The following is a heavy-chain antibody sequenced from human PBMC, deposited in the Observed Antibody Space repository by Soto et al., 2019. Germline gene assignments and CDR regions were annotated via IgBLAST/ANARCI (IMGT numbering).Heavy chain of an antibody. CDR1: GYTFTSYG. D-gene: IGHD3-22*01. CDR3: ARDFGDYYDSSGYYYANLDY. V-gene: IGHV1-18*01. J-gene: IGHJ4*02. Sequence: GASVKVSCKASGYTFTSYGISWVRQAPGQGLEWMGWISAYNGNTNYAQKLQGRVTMTTDTSTSTAYMELRSLRSDDTAVYYCARDFGDYYDSSGYYYANLDYWGQGTLVTVSS. CDR2: ISAYNGNT.